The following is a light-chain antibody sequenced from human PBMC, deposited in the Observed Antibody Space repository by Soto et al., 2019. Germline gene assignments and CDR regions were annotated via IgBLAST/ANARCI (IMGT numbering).Light chain of an antibody. CDR2: DAS. CDR1: QSVSSN. Sequence: VMTQSPATLSVSPGERAALSCRASQSVSSNLAWYQQKPGQAPRLLIYDASTGATAVPARSTASGSGTEFTLTISSLQSEDFAVYYCQQYNNWPRTFGQGTRWIS. CDR3: QQYNNWPRT. V-gene: IGKV3-15*01. J-gene: IGKJ1*01.